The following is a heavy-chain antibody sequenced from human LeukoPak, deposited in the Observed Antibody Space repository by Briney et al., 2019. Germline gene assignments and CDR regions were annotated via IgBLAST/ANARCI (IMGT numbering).Heavy chain of an antibody. J-gene: IGHJ4*02. CDR2: IIPIFGTA. CDR3: ASIAVAGRFVY. D-gene: IGHD6-19*01. Sequence: SVKVSCKASGGTLSSYAISWVRQAPGQGLEWMGGIIPIFGTANYAQKFQGRVTITADESTSTAYMELSSLRSEDTAVYYCASIAVAGRFVYWGQGTLVTVSS. CDR1: GGTLSSYA. V-gene: IGHV1-69*13.